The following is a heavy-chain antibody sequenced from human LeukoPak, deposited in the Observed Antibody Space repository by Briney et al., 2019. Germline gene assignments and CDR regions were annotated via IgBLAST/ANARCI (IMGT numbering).Heavy chain of an antibody. Sequence: GGSLRLSCAASGFTFSSYWMSWVRQAPGKGLEWAANIKQDGSEKYYVDSVKGRFTISRDNAKNSLYLQMNSLRAEDTAVYYCARDRYSSSWYRWFDPWGQGTLVTVSS. D-gene: IGHD6-13*01. J-gene: IGHJ5*02. V-gene: IGHV3-7*01. CDR2: IKQDGSEK. CDR3: ARDRYSSSWYRWFDP. CDR1: GFTFSSYW.